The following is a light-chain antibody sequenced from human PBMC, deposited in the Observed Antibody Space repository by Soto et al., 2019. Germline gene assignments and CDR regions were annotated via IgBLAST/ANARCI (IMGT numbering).Light chain of an antibody. CDR3: QQLNSYPLT. Sequence: TQLTQSPSSLSASVGDRVTITCRASQGISSYLAWYTQKPGKAPKLLIYAASTFQSGVPSRFSGSVSGTDFTLTISSLQPEDFATYYCQQLNSYPLTFGGGTKVEIK. V-gene: IGKV1-9*01. CDR1: QGISSY. CDR2: AAS. J-gene: IGKJ4*01.